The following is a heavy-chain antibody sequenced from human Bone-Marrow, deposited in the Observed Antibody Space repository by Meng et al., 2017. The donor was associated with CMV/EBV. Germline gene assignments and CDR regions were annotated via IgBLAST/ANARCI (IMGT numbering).Heavy chain of an antibody. CDR2: IYSGGST. CDR3: AYLASAARPD. Sequence: GESLKISCAASGFTVSSNYMSWVRQAPGKGPEWVSVIYSGGSTYYADSVKGRFTISRDNSKNTLYLQMNSLRAEDTAVYYCAYLASAARPDWGQGTTVTVSS. D-gene: IGHD2-2*01. J-gene: IGHJ6*02. V-gene: IGHV3-53*01. CDR1: GFTVSSNY.